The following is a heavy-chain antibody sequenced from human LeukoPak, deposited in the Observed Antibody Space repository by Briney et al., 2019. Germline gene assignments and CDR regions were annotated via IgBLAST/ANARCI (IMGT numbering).Heavy chain of an antibody. CDR2: IYYSGST. J-gene: IGHJ4*02. CDR3: ARDREPPGYFDY. V-gene: IGHV4-59*01. CDR1: GGSISSYY. Sequence: PSETLSLTCTVSGGSISSYYWSWIRQPPGKGLEWIGYIYYSGSTNYNPSLKSRVTISVDTSKNQFSLKLGSVTAADTAVYYCARDREPPGYFDYWGQGALVTVSS.